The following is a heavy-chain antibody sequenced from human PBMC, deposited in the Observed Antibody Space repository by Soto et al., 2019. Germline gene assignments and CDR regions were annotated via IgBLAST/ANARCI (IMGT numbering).Heavy chain of an antibody. CDR1: GCTFSNYS. V-gene: IGHV3-30-3*01. CDR2: ISYDGTNK. CDR3: ERGPPMGDFWSGSKQDFDN. J-gene: IGHJ4*02. Sequence: GESXRLSCSASGCTFSNYSIQLFRHTPGKGREWVAVISYDGTNKYYADSVKGRFTISRDNSQNTLFLQMNRLRAEDTDVYYCERGPPMGDFWSGSKQDFDNWGQGTLVTVSS. D-gene: IGHD3-3*01.